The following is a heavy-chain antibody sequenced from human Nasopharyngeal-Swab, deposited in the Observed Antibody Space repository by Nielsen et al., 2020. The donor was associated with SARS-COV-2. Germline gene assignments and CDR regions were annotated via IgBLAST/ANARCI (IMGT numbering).Heavy chain of an antibody. J-gene: IGHJ6*02. Sequence: GGSLRLSCAASGFTFSDYYMSWIRQAPGKGLEWVSYISSSGSTIYYADSVKGRFTISRHNAKKSLSLKMNSLRAEDTAVYYCARDRHGDDSRNYYYGMDVWGQGTTVSVSS. CDR2: ISSSGSTI. D-gene: IGHD4-23*01. V-gene: IGHV3-11*01. CDR3: ARDRHGDDSRNYYYGMDV. CDR1: GFTFSDYY.